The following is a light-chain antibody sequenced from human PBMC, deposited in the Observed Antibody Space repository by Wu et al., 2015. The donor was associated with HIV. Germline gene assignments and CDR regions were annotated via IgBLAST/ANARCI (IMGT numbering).Light chain of an antibody. CDR1: HSVSRS. Sequence: EVVLTQSPATQSLSPGERATLSCRASHSVSRSLAWYQQKPGQAPRLLIYEASTRATDIPARFTGSGSGTDFTLTISSLEAEDFAVYYCQQRTSWPLTFGQGTRLEIK. J-gene: IGKJ5*01. CDR3: QQRTSWPLT. CDR2: EAS. V-gene: IGKV3-11*01.